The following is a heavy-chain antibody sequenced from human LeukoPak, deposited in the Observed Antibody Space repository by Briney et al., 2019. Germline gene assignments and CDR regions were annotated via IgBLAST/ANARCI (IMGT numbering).Heavy chain of an antibody. CDR3: VRDPIVGGND. D-gene: IGHD1-26*01. Sequence: GGSLRLSCAASGFTFRNFPMSWVRQAPGKGLEHLSVIYVGGNSNYADSVKGRFAISRDNSKNTISLQMNSLRVEDTAVYYCVRDPIVGGNDWGQGTLVTVSS. J-gene: IGHJ4*02. CDR2: IYVGGNS. CDR1: GFTFRNFP. V-gene: IGHV3-66*01.